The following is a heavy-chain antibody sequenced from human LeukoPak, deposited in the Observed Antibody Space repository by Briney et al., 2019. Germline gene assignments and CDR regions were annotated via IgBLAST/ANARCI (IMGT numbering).Heavy chain of an antibody. CDR1: GFTFSSCA. V-gene: IGHV3-23*01. CDR3: AKYPDYYDSSGYITGYFDL. J-gene: IGHJ2*01. Sequence: GGSLRLSCVASGFTFSSCAMSWVRQAPGKGLEWVSVISGRGGSTYYVDSVKGRFTISRDNANNTLYLQMNSLRAEDTAVYYCAKYPDYYDSSGYITGYFDLWGRGTLVTVSS. D-gene: IGHD3-22*01. CDR2: ISGRGGST.